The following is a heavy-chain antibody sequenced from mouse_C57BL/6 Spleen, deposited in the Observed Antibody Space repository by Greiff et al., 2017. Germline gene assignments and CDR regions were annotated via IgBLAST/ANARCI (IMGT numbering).Heavy chain of an antibody. CDR1: GYTFTSYW. Sequence: VQLQQPGAELVKPGASVKLSCKASGYTFTSYWMQWVNQRPGQGLEWIGEIDPSDSYTNYNQKFKGKATLTVDTSSSTAYMQLSSLTSEDSAVYYCARSEGLGSSWYFDVWGTGTTVTVSS. J-gene: IGHJ1*03. V-gene: IGHV1-50*01. CDR2: IDPSDSYT. D-gene: IGHD1-1*01. CDR3: ARSEGLGSSWYFDV.